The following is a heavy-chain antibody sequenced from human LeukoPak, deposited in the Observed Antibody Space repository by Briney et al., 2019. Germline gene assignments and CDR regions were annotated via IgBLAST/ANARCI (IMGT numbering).Heavy chain of an antibody. Sequence: GGSLRLSCAASGFTFSSYAMSWVRQAPGNRLEWVSTISGSGGSTYYADSVKGRFTISRDNSKSTLYLQMNSLRAEDTAVYSCAQDRTIGCWGQGTLVTVSS. D-gene: IGHD2-8*01. J-gene: IGHJ4*02. CDR2: ISGSGGST. V-gene: IGHV3-23*01. CDR3: AQDRTIGC. CDR1: GFTFSSYA.